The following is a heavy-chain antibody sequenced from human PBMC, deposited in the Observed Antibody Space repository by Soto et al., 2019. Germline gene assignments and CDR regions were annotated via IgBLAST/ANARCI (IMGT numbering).Heavy chain of an antibody. CDR3: AREVWGPGGSSTSRDYYYGMDV. CDR1: GYTFTGYY. D-gene: IGHD2-2*01. Sequence: ASVKVSFKASGYTFTGYYMHWVRQAPGQGLEWMGWINPNSGGTNYAQKFQGWVTMTRDTSISTAYMELSRLRSDDTAVYYCAREVWGPGGSSTSRDYYYGMDVWGQGTTVTVSS. J-gene: IGHJ6*02. CDR2: INPNSGGT. V-gene: IGHV1-2*04.